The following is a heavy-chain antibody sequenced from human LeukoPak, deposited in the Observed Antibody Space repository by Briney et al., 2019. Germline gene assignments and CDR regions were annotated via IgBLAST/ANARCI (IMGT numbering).Heavy chain of an antibody. V-gene: IGHV3-21*01. Sequence: GGSLRLSCAASGFTVSSYAMSWVRQAPGKGLEWVSSISSSSSYIYYADSVKGRFTISRDNAKNSLYLQMNSLRAEDTAVYYCARDYYYDSSGYLFDPWGQGTLVTVSS. CDR2: ISSSSSYI. CDR1: GFTVSSYA. CDR3: ARDYYYDSSGYLFDP. D-gene: IGHD3-22*01. J-gene: IGHJ5*02.